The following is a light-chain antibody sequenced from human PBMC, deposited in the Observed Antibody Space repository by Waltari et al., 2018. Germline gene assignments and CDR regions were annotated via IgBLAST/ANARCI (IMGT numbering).Light chain of an antibody. CDR1: SSAY. CDR2: EVS. CDR3: SSYADNTLV. V-gene: IGLV2-8*01. J-gene: IGLJ3*02. Sequence: QSALTQPPSASGSPGQSVTTSCTGTSSAYVSWFQHHPGKAPKLMIYEVSKRPSGVPDRFSGSKSGNTASLTVSGLQADDEAHYYCSSYADNTLVFGGGTKLTVL.